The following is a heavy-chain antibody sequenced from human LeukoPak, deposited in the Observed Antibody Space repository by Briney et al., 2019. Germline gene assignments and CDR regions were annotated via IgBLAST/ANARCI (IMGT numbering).Heavy chain of an antibody. CDR3: ARDLTHYFDY. J-gene: IGHJ4*02. CDR1: GFTFSSHA. V-gene: IGHV3-30*03. CDR2: ISYDGSKK. Sequence: PGGSLRLSCAASGFTFSSHAMHWVRQAPGKGLEWVAVISYDGSKKYYADSVKGRFTISRDNSKNTLYLQMNSLRVEDTAVYYCARDLTHYFDYWGQGTLVTVSS.